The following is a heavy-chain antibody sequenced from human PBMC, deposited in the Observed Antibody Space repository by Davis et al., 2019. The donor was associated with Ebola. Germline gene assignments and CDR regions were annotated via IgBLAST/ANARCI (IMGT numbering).Heavy chain of an antibody. Sequence: PGGSLRLSCAASGFTFSSYAMHWVRQAPGKGLEWVAVISYDGSNKYYADSVKGRFTISRDNSKNTLYLQMNSLRAKDTAVYYCARVELFDYWGQGTLVTVSS. CDR3: ARVELFDY. CDR1: GFTFSSYA. J-gene: IGHJ4*02. V-gene: IGHV3-30-3*01. CDR2: ISYDGSNK. D-gene: IGHD1-7*01.